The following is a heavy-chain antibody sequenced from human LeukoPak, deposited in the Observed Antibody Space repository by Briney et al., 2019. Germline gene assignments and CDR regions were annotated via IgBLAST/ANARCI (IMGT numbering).Heavy chain of an antibody. V-gene: IGHV3-23*01. CDR3: AKDPLLWFGELDDAFDI. CDR2: ISGSGGST. CDR1: GFTFSSYA. J-gene: IGHJ3*02. D-gene: IGHD3-10*01. Sequence: GGSLRLSCAASGFTFSSYAMSWVRQAPGKGLELVSAISGSGGSTYYADSVKGRFTISRDNSKNTLYLQMNSLRAEDTAVYYCAKDPLLWFGELDDAFDIWGQGTMVTVSS.